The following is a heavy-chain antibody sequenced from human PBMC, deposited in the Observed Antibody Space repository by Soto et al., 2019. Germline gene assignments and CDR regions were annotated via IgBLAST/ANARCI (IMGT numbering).Heavy chain of an antibody. D-gene: IGHD2-8*01. Sequence: GGSLRLSCAASGFTFSDYYMSWIRQAPGKGLEWVSYISSSSSYTNCADSVKGRFTISRDNAKNSLYLQMNSLRAEDTAVYYCARTPDCTNGVCSAGFDYWGQGTLVTVSS. CDR2: ISSSSSYT. V-gene: IGHV3-11*06. J-gene: IGHJ4*02. CDR1: GFTFSDYY. CDR3: ARTPDCTNGVCSAGFDY.